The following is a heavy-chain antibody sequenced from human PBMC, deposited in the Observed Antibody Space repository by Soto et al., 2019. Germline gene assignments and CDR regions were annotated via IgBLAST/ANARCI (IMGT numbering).Heavy chain of an antibody. D-gene: IGHD3-16*02. CDR2: IWYDGSNK. J-gene: IGHJ4*02. Sequence: GGSLRLSCAASGFTFSSYGMHWVRQAPGKGLEWVAVIWYDGSNKYYADSVKGRFTISRDNSKNTLYLQMNSLRAEDTAVYYCARELSYDYIWGSYRFRRELDYWGQGTLVTVSS. V-gene: IGHV3-33*01. CDR1: GFTFSSYG. CDR3: ARELSYDYIWGSYRFRRELDY.